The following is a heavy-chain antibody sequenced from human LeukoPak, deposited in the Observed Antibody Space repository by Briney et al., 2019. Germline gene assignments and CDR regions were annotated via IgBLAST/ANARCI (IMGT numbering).Heavy chain of an antibody. D-gene: IGHD3-10*01. CDR3: ARRPPGYYGSGSRFDY. J-gene: IGHJ4*02. CDR1: GGSISSYY. V-gene: IGHV4-59*12. Sequence: SETLSLTCTVSGGSISSYYWSWILQPPGKRLEWIGYIYYSGSTNYNPSLKSRVTISVDTSKNQFSLKLSSVTAADTAVYYCARRPPGYYGSGSRFDYWGQGTLVTVSS. CDR2: IYYSGST.